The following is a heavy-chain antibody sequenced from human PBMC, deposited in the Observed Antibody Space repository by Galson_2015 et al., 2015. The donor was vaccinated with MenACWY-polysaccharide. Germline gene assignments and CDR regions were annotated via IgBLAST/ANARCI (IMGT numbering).Heavy chain of an antibody. D-gene: IGHD3-10*01. CDR2: IYDTGRT. J-gene: IGHJ5*02. Sequence: GKGLEWIASIYDTGRTFYNPSVEGRVTISIDTSKNHFSLNLTSVTAADTAMYFCARDGHYYGSGSYGWFDPWGQGTLVVVSS. V-gene: IGHV4-39*07. CDR3: ARDGHYYGSGSYGWFDP.